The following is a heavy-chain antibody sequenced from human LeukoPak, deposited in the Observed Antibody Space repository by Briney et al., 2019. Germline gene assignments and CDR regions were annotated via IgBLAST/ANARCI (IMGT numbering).Heavy chain of an antibody. V-gene: IGHV4-34*01. D-gene: IGHD4-17*01. J-gene: IGHJ3*02. Sequence: SETRSLACGVDGGSFSGYYWSWIRQPPGKGLEWIGEINHSGSTHYNPSLKSRVTISVDTSKNQFTLKLSSATAADTAVYYCARRDVTTVTTGAFDIWDQGTMVTVSS. CDR3: ARRDVTTVTTGAFDI. CDR2: INHSGST. CDR1: GGSFSGYY.